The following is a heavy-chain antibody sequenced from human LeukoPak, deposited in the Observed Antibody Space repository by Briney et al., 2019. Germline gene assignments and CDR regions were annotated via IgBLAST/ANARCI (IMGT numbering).Heavy chain of an antibody. V-gene: IGHV3-23*01. CDR3: AKDSLLWFGESPFDP. Sequence: GGSLRLSCAASGFTFSSYAISWVRQAPGKGLEWVSAISGSGGSTYYADSVKGRFTISRDNSKNTLYLQMNSLRAEDTAVYYCAKDSLLWFGESPFDPWGQGTLVTVSS. CDR1: GFTFSSYA. CDR2: ISGSGGST. J-gene: IGHJ5*02. D-gene: IGHD3-10*01.